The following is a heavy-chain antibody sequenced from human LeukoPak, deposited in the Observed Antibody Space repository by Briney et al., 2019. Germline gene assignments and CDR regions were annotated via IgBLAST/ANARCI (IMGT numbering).Heavy chain of an antibody. CDR3: ARDRRVKLPVAAAGLTTIDY. CDR1: GYTFTGYY. J-gene: IGHJ4*02. V-gene: IGHV1-2*06. Sequence: ASVKVSCKASGYTFTGYYMHWVRQAPGQGLEWMGRINPNSGGTNYAQKFQGRVTTTRDTSISTAYMELSRLRSDDTAVYYCARDRRVKLPVAAAGLTTIDYWGQGTLVTVSS. D-gene: IGHD6-13*01. CDR2: INPNSGGT.